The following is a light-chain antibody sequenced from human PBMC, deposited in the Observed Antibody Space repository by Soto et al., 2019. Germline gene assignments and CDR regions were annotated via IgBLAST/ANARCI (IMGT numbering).Light chain of an antibody. CDR2: EVS. Sequence: QSVLTQPASVSGSPGQSITISCTGTSSDVGGYKYVSWYQQHPGKAPKLMIYEVSNRPSGVSNRFSGSKSGNTASLTISGLQAEDEADYYCTSCTSSSSLVFGGGTKVTV. CDR1: SSDVGGYKY. CDR3: TSCTSSSSLV. J-gene: IGLJ2*01. V-gene: IGLV2-14*01.